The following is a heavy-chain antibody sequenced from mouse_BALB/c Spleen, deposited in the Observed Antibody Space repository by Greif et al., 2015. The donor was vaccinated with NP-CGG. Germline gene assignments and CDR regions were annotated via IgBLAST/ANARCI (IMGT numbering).Heavy chain of an antibody. D-gene: IGHD2-14*01. CDR1: GFSLTSYG. Sequence: VQLQESGPGLVQPSQSLSITCTVSGFSLTSYGVHWVRQSPGKGLEWLGVIWSGGSTDYNAAFISRLSISKDNSKSXVFFKMNSLQADDTAIYYCARNKDRYAIYAMDYWGQGTSVTVSS. CDR2: IWSGGST. J-gene: IGHJ4*01. V-gene: IGHV2-4-1*01. CDR3: ARNKDRYAIYAMDY.